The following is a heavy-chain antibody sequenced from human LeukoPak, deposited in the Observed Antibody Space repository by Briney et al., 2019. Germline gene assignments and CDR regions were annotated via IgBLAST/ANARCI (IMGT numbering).Heavy chain of an antibody. Sequence: PGGSLRLSCVASGLPFRSFSMNGVRQAPGKGLEWVSSISSSSTYIYYADSVKGRFTISRDNAKNSLYLQMNSLRVEDTAVYYCARAEGSGSSFDYWGQGTLVTVSS. V-gene: IGHV3-21*01. J-gene: IGHJ4*02. D-gene: IGHD3-10*01. CDR3: ARAEGSGSSFDY. CDR2: ISSSSTYI. CDR1: GLPFRSFS.